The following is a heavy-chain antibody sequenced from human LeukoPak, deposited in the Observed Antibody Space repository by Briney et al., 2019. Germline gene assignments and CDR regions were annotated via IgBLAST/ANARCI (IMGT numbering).Heavy chain of an antibody. CDR2: ISAYNGNT. CDR1: GYTFTSYG. Sequence: GASVKVSCKASGYTFTSYGISWVRQAPGQGLEWMGWISAYNGNTNYAQKLQGRVTMTTGTSTSTAYMELRSLRSDDTAVYYCARVGAIFGDIVVVPAALYYFDYWGQGTLVTVSS. V-gene: IGHV1-18*01. J-gene: IGHJ4*02. CDR3: ARVGAIFGDIVVVPAALYYFDY. D-gene: IGHD2-2*01.